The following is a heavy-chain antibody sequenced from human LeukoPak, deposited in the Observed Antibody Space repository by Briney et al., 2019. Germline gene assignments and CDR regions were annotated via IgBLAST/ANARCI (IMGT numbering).Heavy chain of an antibody. D-gene: IGHD6-19*01. CDR3: ARGRGAVAGTDFDY. J-gene: IGHJ4*02. V-gene: IGHV4-34*01. CDR1: GGSFSGYY. CDR2: INRSGST. Sequence: SETLSLTCAVYGGSFSGYYWSWIRQPPGKGLEWIGEINRSGSTNYNPSLKSRVTISVDTSKNQFSLKLSSVTAADTAVYYCARGRGAVAGTDFDYWGQGTLVTVSS.